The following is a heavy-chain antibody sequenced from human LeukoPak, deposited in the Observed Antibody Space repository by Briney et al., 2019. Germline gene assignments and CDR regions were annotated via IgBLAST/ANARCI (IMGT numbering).Heavy chain of an antibody. CDR1: GFTFSSYA. CDR2: ISGSGGST. CDR3: AKAIPKSARQWELHYFDY. J-gene: IGHJ4*02. Sequence: GGSLRLSCAASGFTFSSYAMSWVRQAPGEGLEWVSAISGSGGSTYYADSVKGRFTISRDNSKNTLYLQMNSLRAEDTAVYYCAKAIPKSARQWELHYFDYWGQGTLVTVSS. D-gene: IGHD1-26*01. V-gene: IGHV3-23*01.